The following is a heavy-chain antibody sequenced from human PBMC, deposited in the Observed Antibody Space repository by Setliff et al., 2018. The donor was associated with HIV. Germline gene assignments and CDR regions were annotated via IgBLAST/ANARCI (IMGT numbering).Heavy chain of an antibody. J-gene: IGHJ4*02. Sequence: PSETLSLTCAVSGYSISSGYYWGWIRQPPGKGLEWIGSLFYGGSTHYTPSLKSRVSISVDTSKKQFSLRLSSVTAAETAVEYCARFDDNGYWVDLWGQGTLVTSPQ. V-gene: IGHV4-38-2*01. CDR2: LFYGGST. CDR3: ARFDDNGYWVDL. CDR1: GYSISSGYY. D-gene: IGHD3-22*01.